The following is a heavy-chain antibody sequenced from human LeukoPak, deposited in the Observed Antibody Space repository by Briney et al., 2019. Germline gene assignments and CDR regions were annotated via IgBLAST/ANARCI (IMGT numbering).Heavy chain of an antibody. CDR1: DFTFSGYW. Sequence: PGGSLRLSCIASDFTFSGYWMHWVRQAPGKGLEWVSAISGSGGSTYYADSVKGRFTISRDNSKNTLYLQMNSLRAEDTAVYYCAKDSLPYGSGSYLNWFDPWGQGTLVTVSS. CDR3: AKDSLPYGSGSYLNWFDP. J-gene: IGHJ5*02. D-gene: IGHD3-10*01. V-gene: IGHV3-23*01. CDR2: ISGSGGST.